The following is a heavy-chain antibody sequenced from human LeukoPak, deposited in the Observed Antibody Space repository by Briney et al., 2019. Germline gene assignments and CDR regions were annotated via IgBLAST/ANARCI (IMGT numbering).Heavy chain of an antibody. V-gene: IGHV4-30-4*01. J-gene: IGHJ4*02. CDR3: AREQLRGYDILTGQIDY. CDR1: GGSISRVDYY. D-gene: IGHD3-9*01. Sequence: SQTLPLTCTFSGGSISRVDYYWSWFRHPPGKALDWIGNTYYSGSTYYNPSLKSRVTISVDTSKNQFSLKLSSVTAADTAVYYCAREQLRGYDILTGQIDYWGQGTLVTVSS. CDR2: TYYSGST.